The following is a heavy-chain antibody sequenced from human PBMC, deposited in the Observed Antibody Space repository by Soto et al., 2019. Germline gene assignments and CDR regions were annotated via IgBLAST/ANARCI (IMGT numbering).Heavy chain of an antibody. D-gene: IGHD3-22*01. CDR3: ARDYLVVIKEPYNWFDP. V-gene: IGHV3-21*01. CDR1: GFTFSSYS. Sequence: GGALKLNCAAFGFTFSSYSMNWVRQAPGKGLEWVSSISSSSSYIYYADSVKGRFTISRDNAKNSLYLQMNSLRAEDTAVYYCARDYLVVIKEPYNWFDPRGQGTLVTVSS. CDR2: ISSSSSYI. J-gene: IGHJ5*02.